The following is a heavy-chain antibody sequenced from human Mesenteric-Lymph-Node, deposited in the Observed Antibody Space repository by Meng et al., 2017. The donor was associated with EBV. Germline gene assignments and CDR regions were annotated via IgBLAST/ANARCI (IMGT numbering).Heavy chain of an antibody. CDR2: IYHSGST. J-gene: IGHJ4*02. Sequence: QVTLQQWGAGLLEPSETLSLACAVSGGSISSSNWWSWVRQPPGKGLEWIGEIYHSGSTNYNPSLKSRVTISVDKSKNQFSLNLSSVTAADTAVYYCARVGQWLPIDYWGQGTLVTVSS. V-gene: IGHV4-4*02. CDR3: ARVGQWLPIDY. D-gene: IGHD6-19*01. CDR1: GGSISSSNW.